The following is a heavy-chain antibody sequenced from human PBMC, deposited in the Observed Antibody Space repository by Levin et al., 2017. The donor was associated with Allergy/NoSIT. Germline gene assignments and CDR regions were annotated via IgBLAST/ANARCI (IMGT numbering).Heavy chain of an antibody. D-gene: IGHD3-3*02. CDR1: GFSFNNAW. V-gene: IGHV3-15*01. J-gene: IGHJ5*02. Sequence: PGGSLRLSCATSGFSFNNAWMTWVRQGPGKGLEWVGRIRGQSDGGTTDYAEPVKGRFTISRDDSKATVFLQMNGLSADDTGIYYCATSNLATWGQGTLVTVSS. CDR2: IRGQSDGGTT. CDR3: ATSNLAT.